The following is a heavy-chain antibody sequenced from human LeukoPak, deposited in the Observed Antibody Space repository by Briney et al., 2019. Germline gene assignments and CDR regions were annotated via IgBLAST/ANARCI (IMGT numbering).Heavy chain of an antibody. CDR1: GFTFTSYS. CDR2: IGPSGGSI. Sequence: GGSLRLSCATYGFTFTSYSMNWVRQAPGEGLEWVSSIGPSGGSIFYANSVKGRFTISRDNAKNTLYLQMNSLRAEDTAVYYCARTVSGPEDYWGQGTLVSVSA. D-gene: IGHD6-19*01. CDR3: ARTVSGPEDY. V-gene: IGHV3-21*01. J-gene: IGHJ4*02.